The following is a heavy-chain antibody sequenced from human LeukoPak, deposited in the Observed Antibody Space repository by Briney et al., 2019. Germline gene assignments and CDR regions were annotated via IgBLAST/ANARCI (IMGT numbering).Heavy chain of an antibody. CDR3: ARSKQLDY. V-gene: IGHV3-23*01. CDR1: GFTFSNYA. CDR2: ISGGGVNT. J-gene: IGHJ4*02. Sequence: GGSLRLSCAASGFTFSNYAMNWVRQAPGKGLEWVSVISGGGVNTYYADSVKGRFTISRDNAKNSLYLQMNSLRDEDTAVYYCARSKQLDYWGQGTLVTVSS. D-gene: IGHD6-13*01.